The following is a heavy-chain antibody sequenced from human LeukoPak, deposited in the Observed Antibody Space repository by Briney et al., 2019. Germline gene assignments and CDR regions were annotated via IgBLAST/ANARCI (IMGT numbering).Heavy chain of an antibody. Sequence: SETLSLTCAVYGGSFSGYYWSWIRQPPGKGLEWIGEINHSGSTNYNPSLKSRVTISVDTSKNQFSLKLSSVTAADTAVYYCATHYSGYGGWFDPWGQGTLVTVSS. CDR3: ATHYSGYGGWFDP. D-gene: IGHD5-12*01. J-gene: IGHJ5*02. CDR1: GGSFSGYY. V-gene: IGHV4-34*01. CDR2: INHSGST.